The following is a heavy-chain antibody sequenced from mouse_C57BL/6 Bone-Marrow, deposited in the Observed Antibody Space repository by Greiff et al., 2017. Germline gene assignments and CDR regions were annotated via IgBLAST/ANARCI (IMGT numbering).Heavy chain of an antibody. CDR3: ARWETTVVADY. CDR2: IHPNSGST. CDR1: GYTFTSYW. D-gene: IGHD1-1*01. V-gene: IGHV1-64*01. Sequence: VQLQQPGAELVKPGASVKLSCKASGYTFTSYWMHWVKQRPGQGLEWIGMIHPNSGSTNYNEKFKSKATLTVDKSSSTAYMQLSSLTSEDSAVYYCARWETTVVADYWGQGTTLTVSS. J-gene: IGHJ2*01.